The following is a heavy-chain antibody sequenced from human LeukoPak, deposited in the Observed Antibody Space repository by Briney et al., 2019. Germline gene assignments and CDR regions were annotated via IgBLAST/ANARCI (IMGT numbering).Heavy chain of an antibody. V-gene: IGHV3-30*18. CDR2: ISYDGSNK. D-gene: IGHD5-12*01. J-gene: IGHJ4*02. CDR3: AKDQFYSGYDLPDY. CDR1: GFTFSSYG. Sequence: GGSLRLSCAASGFTFSSYGMHWVRQAPGKGPEGVAVISYDGSNKYYADSVKGRFTISRDNSKNTLYLQMNSLRAEDTAVYYCAKDQFYSGYDLPDYWGQGTLVTVSS.